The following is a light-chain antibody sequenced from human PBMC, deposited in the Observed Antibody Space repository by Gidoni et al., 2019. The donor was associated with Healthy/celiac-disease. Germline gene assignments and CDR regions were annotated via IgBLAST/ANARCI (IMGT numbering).Light chain of an antibody. Sequence: SYELTQPPSVSVSPGQTAGITCAGAKLGDKYACWYPQKPGHSPVLAIYQDSKRPSGIPERFSGSTSGNTATLTISGPQAMDEADSYCQAWDSSTVVFGGGTKLTVL. CDR2: QDS. V-gene: IGLV3-1*01. J-gene: IGLJ2*01. CDR1: KLGDKY. CDR3: QAWDSSTVV.